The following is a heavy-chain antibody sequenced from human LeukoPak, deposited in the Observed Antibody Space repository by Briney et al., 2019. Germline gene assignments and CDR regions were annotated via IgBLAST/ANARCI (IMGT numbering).Heavy chain of an antibody. D-gene: IGHD3-3*01. V-gene: IGHV4-34*01. J-gene: IGHJ4*02. Sequence: SETLSLTCAVYGGSFSGYYWSWIRQPPGKGLEWIGEINHSGSTNYNPSLKSRVTISVDTSKNQFSLKLSSVTAADTALYYCTRENRPFCPFAFWGQGVMVTVSS. CDR1: GGSFSGYY. CDR2: INHSGST. CDR3: TRENRPFCPFAF.